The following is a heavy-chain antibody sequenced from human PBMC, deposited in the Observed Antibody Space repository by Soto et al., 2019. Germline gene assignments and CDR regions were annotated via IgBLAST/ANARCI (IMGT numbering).Heavy chain of an antibody. CDR1: GYTFTSYG. J-gene: IGHJ4*02. CDR3: ARDTTTIASAGREDY. V-gene: IGHV1-18*01. D-gene: IGHD6-13*01. Sequence: ASVKVSCKASGYTFTSYGISWVRQAPGQGLEWMGWISAYNGNTNYAQKLQGRVTMTTDTSTSTAYMELRSLRSDDTAVYYCARDTTTIASAGREDYWGQGTLVTVSS. CDR2: ISAYNGNT.